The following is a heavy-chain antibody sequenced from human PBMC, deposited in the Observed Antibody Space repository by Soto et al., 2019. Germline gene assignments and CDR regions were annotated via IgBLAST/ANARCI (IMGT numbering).Heavy chain of an antibody. D-gene: IGHD3-10*01. Sequence: SSVKVSYKASGYTFTCYGISWVRQAPGQGLEWMGWISAYNGDTNYAQKLQGRVTMTRDTSTSTVFMDLSSLRSEDTAIYYCATPSGYWGQGTLVTVSS. V-gene: IGHV1-18*01. CDR3: ATPSGY. CDR1: GYTFTCYG. CDR2: ISAYNGDT. J-gene: IGHJ4*02.